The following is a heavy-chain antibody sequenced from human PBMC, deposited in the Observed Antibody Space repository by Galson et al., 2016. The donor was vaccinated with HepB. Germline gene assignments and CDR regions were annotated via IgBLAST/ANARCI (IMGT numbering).Heavy chain of an antibody. J-gene: IGHJ4*02. D-gene: IGHD2-15*01. CDR2: IYYSGTT. Sequence: SETLSLTCTVSGGSISRGNYYWSWVRQPPGKRLEWIGDIYYSGTTNYKPSLKSRVTISVDTSKNQFSLRLSSVTAADTAGYYCARMDPALISGFDYWGQGTLVTVAS. CDR3: ARMDPALISGFDY. V-gene: IGHV4-61*01. CDR1: GGSISRGNYY.